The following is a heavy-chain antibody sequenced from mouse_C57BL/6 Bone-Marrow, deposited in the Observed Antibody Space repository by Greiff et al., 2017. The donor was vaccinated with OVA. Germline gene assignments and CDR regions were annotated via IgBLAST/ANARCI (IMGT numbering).Heavy chain of an antibody. Sequence: EVKLVESGGGLVKPGGSLKLSCAASGFTFSDYGMHWVRQAPEKGLEWVAYISSGSSTIYYADTVKGRFTISRDNAKNTLFLQMNSLRSEDTAMYYCARDGYDWFAYWGQGTLVTVSA. J-gene: IGHJ3*01. V-gene: IGHV5-17*01. D-gene: IGHD2-2*01. CDR2: ISSGSSTI. CDR1: GFTFSDYG. CDR3: ARDGYDWFAY.